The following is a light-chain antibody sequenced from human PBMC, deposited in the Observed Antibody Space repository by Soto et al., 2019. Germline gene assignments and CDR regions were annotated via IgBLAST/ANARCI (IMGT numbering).Light chain of an antibody. CDR2: DVS. V-gene: IGKV1-5*01. Sequence: EIQMTQSPSTLSASIGDTVTLTCRASQSLTGRLAWYQQKPGRPTKLLIYDVSIWESGVPSRFSGRDSGTYFPPTISSLRPDDFVNLYCQQYKAYPYTFGQGNNLDI. CDR1: QSLTGR. J-gene: IGKJ2*01. CDR3: QQYKAYPYT.